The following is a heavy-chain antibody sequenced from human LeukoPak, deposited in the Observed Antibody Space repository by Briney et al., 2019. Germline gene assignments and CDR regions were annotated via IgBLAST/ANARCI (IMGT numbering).Heavy chain of an antibody. Sequence: GXXLRLSCAAPGFTFSSYGMHWVRQAPGKGLEWVAVIWYDGSNKYYADSVKGRFTISRDNCKNTMYLQMNSLRAEDTAVYYCAKGDRIVGATLFDYWGQGTLVTVSS. CDR3: AKGDRIVGATLFDY. CDR1: GFTFSSYG. J-gene: IGHJ4*02. V-gene: IGHV3-33*06. CDR2: IWYDGSNK. D-gene: IGHD1-26*01.